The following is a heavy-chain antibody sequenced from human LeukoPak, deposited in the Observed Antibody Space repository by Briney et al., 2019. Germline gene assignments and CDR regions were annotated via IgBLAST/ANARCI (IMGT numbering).Heavy chain of an antibody. CDR3: ARDKPAGYCVDY. J-gene: IGHJ4*02. CDR1: GFNFSPYS. CDR2: ISDKSDAI. V-gene: IGHV3-48*02. D-gene: IGHD3-9*01. Sequence: GGTLRLFCAASGFNFSPYSMNWVRQAPGKGLEWLSYISDKSDAIYYADSVKGRFTISRDNAKNSLYLHMNSLRDEDTAVYYCARDKPAGYCVDYWSQGTLVTVSS.